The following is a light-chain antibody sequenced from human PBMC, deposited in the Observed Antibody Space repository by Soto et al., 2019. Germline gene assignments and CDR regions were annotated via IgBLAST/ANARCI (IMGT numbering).Light chain of an antibody. CDR1: SSDGGGYNY. Sequence: QSVLTQPASVSGSPGQSITISCTGTSSDGGGYNYVSWYQQHPGKAPKLMIYDVSNRPSGVSNRFSGSKSGNTASLTISGLQAEDEADYYCSSYTSSSTRLYVFGTGTKVTVL. V-gene: IGLV2-14*01. J-gene: IGLJ1*01. CDR2: DVS. CDR3: SSYTSSSTRLYV.